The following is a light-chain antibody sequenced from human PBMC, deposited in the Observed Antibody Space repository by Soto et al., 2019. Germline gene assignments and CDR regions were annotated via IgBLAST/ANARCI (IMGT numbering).Light chain of an antibody. CDR3: QQYGSSPLT. CDR1: QSVSSNY. V-gene: IGKV3-20*01. Sequence: ESVLTQSPGTLSLSPGERATLSCRASQSVSSNYLAWYQQIPGQPPRLLIYDTSSRATGIPDRFSGSGSGTDFTLTISRLEPEDFAMYYCQQYGSSPLTFGGGTKVDIK. CDR2: DTS. J-gene: IGKJ4*01.